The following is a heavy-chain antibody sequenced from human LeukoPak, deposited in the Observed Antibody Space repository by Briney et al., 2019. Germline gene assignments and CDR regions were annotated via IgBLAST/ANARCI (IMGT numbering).Heavy chain of an antibody. D-gene: IGHD3-10*01. CDR1: GGSISSYY. CDR3: ARVAYYGSGSLDY. Sequence: PSETLSLTCTVSGGSISSYYWSWIRQPPGKGLEWSGYIYYSGSTNYNPSLKSRVTISVDTSKSQFSLKLSSVTAADTAVYYCARVAYYGSGSLDYWGQGTLVTVSS. V-gene: IGHV4-59*01. J-gene: IGHJ4*02. CDR2: IYYSGST.